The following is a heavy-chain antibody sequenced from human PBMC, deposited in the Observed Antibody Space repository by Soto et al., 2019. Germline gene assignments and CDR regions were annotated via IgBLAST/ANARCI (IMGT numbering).Heavy chain of an antibody. J-gene: IGHJ6*02. D-gene: IGHD3-3*01. CDR3: ARDPYPMNPNVLGFLEWLTPYCMDV. V-gene: IGHV3-30-3*01. Sequence: GGSLRLSCAASGFTFSSYAMHWVRQAPGKGLEWVAVISYDGSNKYYADSVKGRFTISRDNSKNTLYLQMNSLRTRDTALDYCARDPYPMNPNVLGFLEWLTPYCMDVWGQGTTVTVSS. CDR1: GFTFSSYA. CDR2: ISYDGSNK.